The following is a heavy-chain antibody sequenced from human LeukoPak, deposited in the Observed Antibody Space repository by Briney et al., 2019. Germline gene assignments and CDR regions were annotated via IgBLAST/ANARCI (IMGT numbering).Heavy chain of an antibody. CDR3: ARPRPGGSGSLDY. V-gene: IGHV4-34*01. CDR1: GGSFSGYY. CDR2: INHSGST. J-gene: IGHJ4*02. D-gene: IGHD3-10*01. Sequence: PSETLSLTCAVYGGSFSGYYWSWIRQPPGEGLEWIGEINHSGSTNYNPSLKSRVTISVDTSKNQFSLKLSSVTAADTAVYYCARPRPGGSGSLDYWGQGTLVTVSS.